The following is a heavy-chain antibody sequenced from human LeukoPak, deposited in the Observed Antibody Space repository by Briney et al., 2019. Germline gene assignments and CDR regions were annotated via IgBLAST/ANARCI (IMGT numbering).Heavy chain of an antibody. CDR2: ISSDSAYI. CDR1: GFSFRDYA. V-gene: IGHV3-21*01. J-gene: IGHJ6*02. D-gene: IGHD2-2*01. Sequence: PGGSLRLSCAAFGFSFRDYAMDWVRQAPGKGLEWVSAISSDSAYIYYADSVKGRFTISRDNAKSSVSLQMNSLRDDDTAVYYCARIFRYQLVDYYALDVWGQGTTVTVSS. CDR3: ARIFRYQLVDYYALDV.